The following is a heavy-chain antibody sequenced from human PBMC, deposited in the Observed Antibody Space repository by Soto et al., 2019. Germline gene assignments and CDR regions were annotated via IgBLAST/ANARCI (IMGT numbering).Heavy chain of an antibody. Sequence: QVQLQQWGAGLLKPSETLSLTCAVQGGSFTDYYWSWVRQPPGKGLEWIGETDHSGSTIYNPSLKSRVTISVDMSKRQFSLELTSVTAADTAVYYCARGLQRRFGGYKGHGHHGMDVW. CDR2: TDHSGST. D-gene: IGHD5-12*01. J-gene: IGHJ6*01. CDR3: ARGLQRRFGGYKGHGHHGMDV. V-gene: IGHV4-34*01. CDR1: GGSFTDYY.